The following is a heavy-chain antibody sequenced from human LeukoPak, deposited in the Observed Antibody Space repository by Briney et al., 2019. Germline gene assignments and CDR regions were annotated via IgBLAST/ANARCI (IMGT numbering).Heavy chain of an antibody. V-gene: IGHV3-21*01. Sequence: GGSLRLSCAASGFTFSSYSMNWVRQAPGNGLEWVSSISSSSSYIYYADSVKGRFTISRDNAKNSLYLQMNSLRAEDTAVYYCARRGYSYGVDYWGQGTLVTVSS. CDR2: ISSSSSYI. CDR3: ARRGYSYGVDY. D-gene: IGHD5-18*01. CDR1: GFTFSSYS. J-gene: IGHJ4*02.